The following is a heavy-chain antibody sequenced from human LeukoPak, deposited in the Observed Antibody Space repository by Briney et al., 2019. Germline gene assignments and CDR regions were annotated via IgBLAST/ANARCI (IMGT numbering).Heavy chain of an antibody. CDR3: VRDYFCSGGTCDDCFDP. D-gene: IGHD2-15*01. CDR2: ISTYDHET. V-gene: IGHV1-18*01. CDR1: GYTFTNYG. Sequence: ASVKVSCKASGYTFTNYGISWVRQAPGQGLDGMAWISTYDHETNDAQKFRGRVTMTTDTSTSTAYMELRSLGSDDTAVYYCVRDYFCSGGTCDDCFDPWGQGTLVTVSS. J-gene: IGHJ5*02.